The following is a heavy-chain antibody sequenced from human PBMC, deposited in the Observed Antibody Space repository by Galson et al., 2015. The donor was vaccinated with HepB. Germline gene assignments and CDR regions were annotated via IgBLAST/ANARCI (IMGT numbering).Heavy chain of an antibody. J-gene: IGHJ4*02. Sequence: SLRLSCAVSGFTFSSYAIHWVRQAPGKGLEWAAVISYDGSNKYYADSVKGRFTISRDNSKNTLYLQMNSLRAEDTAVYYCARAPGRWSLTGYKDYWGQGTLVTVSS. D-gene: IGHD3-9*01. CDR3: ARAPGRWSLTGYKDY. CDR2: ISYDGSNK. V-gene: IGHV3-30*04. CDR1: GFTFSSYA.